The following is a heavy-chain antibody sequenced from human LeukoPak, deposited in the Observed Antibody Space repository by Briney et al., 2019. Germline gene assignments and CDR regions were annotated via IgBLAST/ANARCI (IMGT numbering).Heavy chain of an antibody. CDR2: INPNSGGT. CDR3: ARGKWLAKYYYYYYMDV. V-gene: IGHV1-2*02. Sequence: ASVKVSCKASGYTFTGYYMHWVRQAPGQGLEWMGWINPNSGGTNYAQKFQGRVTMTRDTSISTAYMELSRLRSDDTAVYYCARGKWLAKYYYYYYMDVWGKGTTVTVSS. CDR1: GYTFTGYY. J-gene: IGHJ6*03. D-gene: IGHD6-19*01.